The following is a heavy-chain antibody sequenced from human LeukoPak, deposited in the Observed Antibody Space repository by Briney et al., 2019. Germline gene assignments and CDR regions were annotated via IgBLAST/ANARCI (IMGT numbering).Heavy chain of an antibody. D-gene: IGHD6-13*01. CDR1: GFTFTSFW. Sequence: PGGSLRLSCAASGFTFTSFWMSWVRQAPGKGLEWVANINQDGSEKYYVDSVKGRFTISRDNAKDSLYLQMSSLRAEDTAVYYCARDSSSSCFDYWGQGTLVTVSS. CDR2: INQDGSEK. J-gene: IGHJ4*02. CDR3: ARDSSSSCFDY. V-gene: IGHV3-7*01.